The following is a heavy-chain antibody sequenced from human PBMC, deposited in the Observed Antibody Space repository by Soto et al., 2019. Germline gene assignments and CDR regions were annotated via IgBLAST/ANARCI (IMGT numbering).Heavy chain of an antibody. D-gene: IGHD3-3*01. J-gene: IGHJ3*02. CDR2: INHSGST. V-gene: IGHV4-34*01. CDR3: AILTRTGSNFWGGYSRPPFVFDI. Sequence: SETLSLTCAVHNGSLNGYYWNWIRQPPGKCLEWIGEINHSGSTNYNPSLKSRVIISVDRPQNQFSLNLISVTAADTAVYYCAILTRTGSNFWGGYSRPPFVFDIWGQGTLVTVSS. CDR1: NGSLNGYY.